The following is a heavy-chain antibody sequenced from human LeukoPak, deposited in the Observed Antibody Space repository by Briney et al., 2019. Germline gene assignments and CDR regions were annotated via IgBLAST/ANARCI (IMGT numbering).Heavy chain of an antibody. CDR1: GFTFSSYS. CDR2: ISSSSSYI. CDR3: ARDRGLRLDYYMDV. D-gene: IGHD3-16*01. V-gene: IGHV3-21*01. J-gene: IGHJ6*03. Sequence: GGSLRLSCAASGFTFSSYSINWVRQAPGKGLEWVSSISSSSSYIYYADSVKGRFTISRDNAKNSLYLQMNSLRAEDTAVYYCARDRGLRLDYYMDVWGKGTTVTVSS.